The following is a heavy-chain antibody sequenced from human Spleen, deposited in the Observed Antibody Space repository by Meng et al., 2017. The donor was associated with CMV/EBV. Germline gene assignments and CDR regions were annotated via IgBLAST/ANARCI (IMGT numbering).Heavy chain of an antibody. D-gene: IGHD3-3*01. CDR1: GFTFSNYW. CDR2: INSDGSST. Sequence: GESLKISCAASGFTFSNYWMHWVRQAPGKGLVWVSRINSDGSSTSYADSVKGRFTISRDNAKSTLYLQMNSLRAEDTAVYYCAKDGTYYDFWSGSPLNWFDPWGQGTLVTVSS. V-gene: IGHV3-74*01. J-gene: IGHJ5*02. CDR3: AKDGTYYDFWSGSPLNWFDP.